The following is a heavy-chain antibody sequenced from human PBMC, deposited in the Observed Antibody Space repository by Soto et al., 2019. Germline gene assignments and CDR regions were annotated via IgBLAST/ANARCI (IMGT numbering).Heavy chain of an antibody. CDR1: GGSFSGYY. CDR2: INHSGST. D-gene: IGHD3-9*01. CDR3: AGLRDILTGYYNVRYYGMGV. J-gene: IGHJ6*02. V-gene: IGHV4-34*01. Sequence: SETLSLTCAVYGGSFSGYYWSWIRQPPGKGLEWIGEINHSGSTNYNPSLKSRVTISVDTSKNQFSLKLSSVTAADTAVYYCAGLRDILTGYYNVRYYGMGVRGQGTTVTVPS.